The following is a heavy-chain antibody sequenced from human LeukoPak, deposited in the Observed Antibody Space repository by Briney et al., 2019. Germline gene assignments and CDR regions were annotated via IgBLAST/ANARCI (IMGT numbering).Heavy chain of an antibody. CDR2: ISGGGGST. CDR1: GFTFSSYA. V-gene: IGHV3-23*01. J-gene: IGHJ4*02. Sequence: PGRSLRLSCAASGFTFSSYAMSWVRQAPGKGLEWVSAISGGGGSTYYADSVKGRFTISRDNSKNTLYLQMNSLRAEDTAVYYCEKGYTLRNRITFFGVVTGPFDYWGQGTLVTVSS. CDR3: EKGYTLRNRITFFGVVTGPFDY. D-gene: IGHD3-3*01.